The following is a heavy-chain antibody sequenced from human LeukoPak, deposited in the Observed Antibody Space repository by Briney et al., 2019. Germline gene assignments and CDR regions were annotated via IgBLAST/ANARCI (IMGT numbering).Heavy chain of an antibody. J-gene: IGHJ4*02. CDR1: TFTFSSYS. CDR3: ASSRCTSDNCYGGIDN. CDR2: INGGSSKI. Sequence: GGSLRLSCTASTFTFSSYSMNWVRQAPGKGLEWVSHINGGSSKIYYADSVKGRFTISRDNAKNSLYLQMNTLRAEDTAVYYCASSRCTSDNCYGGIDNWGQGTLVTVSS. D-gene: IGHD1-1*01. V-gene: IGHV3-48*04.